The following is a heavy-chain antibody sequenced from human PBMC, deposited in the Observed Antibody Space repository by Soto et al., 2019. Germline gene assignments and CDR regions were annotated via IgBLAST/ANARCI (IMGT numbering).Heavy chain of an antibody. CDR1: GDSIGGVGY. CDR3: ARSGVTGIVIPSHWFDP. Sequence: KTSETLSLTCTVSGDSIGGVGYWSWIRQFPGRGLEWIGCISSSGSTYYNPALNNRISLSLDTSQNQFSLKLLSVTAADTAIYYCARSGVTGIVIPSHWFDPWRQGTLVTVSS. J-gene: IGHJ5*02. V-gene: IGHV4-31*03. D-gene: IGHD2-21*02. CDR2: ISSSGST.